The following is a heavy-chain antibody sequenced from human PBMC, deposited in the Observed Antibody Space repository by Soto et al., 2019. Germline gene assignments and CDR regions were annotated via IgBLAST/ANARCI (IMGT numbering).Heavy chain of an antibody. D-gene: IGHD3-3*01. V-gene: IGHV2-5*02. CDR2: IYWDGDK. Sequence: QINLIESGPTLVKPTQTLTLTCTFSGFSLSTSGAAVGWVRQPPGGALEWLALIYWDGDKRYNASLGNRLTITKDTSMNQVVLTLTNVDPADTATYYCAHRATMTIFGLIIDNGIWFDPWGQGTRVIVSS. J-gene: IGHJ5*02. CDR1: GFSLSTSGAA. CDR3: AHRATMTIFGLIIDNGIWFDP.